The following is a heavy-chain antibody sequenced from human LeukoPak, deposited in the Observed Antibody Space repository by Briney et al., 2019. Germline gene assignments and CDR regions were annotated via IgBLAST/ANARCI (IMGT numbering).Heavy chain of an antibody. CDR3: ARVPYVFDL. Sequence: PGGSLRLSCAASGFTFSNYWMHWVRQAPGKGLVWVSRINRDGSSTDYLDSVKGRFTISRDYARNTLYLQMNSLRAEDTAVYYCARVPYVFDLWGQGTMVTVSS. CDR1: GFTFSNYW. J-gene: IGHJ3*01. V-gene: IGHV3-74*01. CDR2: INRDGSST.